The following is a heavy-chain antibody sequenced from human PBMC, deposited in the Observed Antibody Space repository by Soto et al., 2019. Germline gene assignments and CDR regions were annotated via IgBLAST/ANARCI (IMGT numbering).Heavy chain of an antibody. V-gene: IGHV4-30-4*01. CDR1: GGSISSGDYY. Sequence: KTSETLSLTCTVSGGSISSGDYYWSWIRQPPGKGLEWIGYIYYSGSTYYNPSLKSRVTISVDTSKNQFSLKLSSVTAADTAVYYCARDPVSGSSYYYGMDVWGQGTTVTVSS. D-gene: IGHD2-15*01. J-gene: IGHJ6*02. CDR3: ARDPVSGSSYYYGMDV. CDR2: IYYSGST.